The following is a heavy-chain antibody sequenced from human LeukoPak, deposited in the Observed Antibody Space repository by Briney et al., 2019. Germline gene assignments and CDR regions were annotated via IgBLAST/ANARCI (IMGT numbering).Heavy chain of an antibody. J-gene: IGHJ4*02. V-gene: IGHV4-59*11. Sequence: SETLSLTCTVSGGYINSHYWGWIRQPPGKVLEYIGYISYTGSAIYSPSLESRVTIPIDTSKKQFSLNLRSVNTADTAVYYCARVDLGGSGYFFDLWGQGALVTVSS. CDR1: GGYINSHY. CDR2: ISYTGSA. D-gene: IGHD3-22*01. CDR3: ARVDLGGSGYFFDL.